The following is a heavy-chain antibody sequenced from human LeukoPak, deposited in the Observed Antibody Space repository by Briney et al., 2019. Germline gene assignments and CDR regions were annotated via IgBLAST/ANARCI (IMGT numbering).Heavy chain of an antibody. V-gene: IGHV3-30*02. D-gene: IGHD1-1*01. Sequence: GGSLRLSCAASGFTFSSYGMHWVRQAPGKGLEWVAFISYDGSKKYYADSVKDRFTISRDNSRKTLYVQVNSLRAEDTAVYYCAKESLDTEQRNYNYYGMDVRGQGTTVTVSS. CDR1: GFTFSSYG. CDR3: AKESLDTEQRNYNYYGMDV. J-gene: IGHJ6*02. CDR2: ISYDGSKK.